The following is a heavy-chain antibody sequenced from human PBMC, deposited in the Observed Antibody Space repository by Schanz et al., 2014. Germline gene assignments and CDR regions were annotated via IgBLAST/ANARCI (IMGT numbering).Heavy chain of an antibody. CDR3: ARDRLECGAECYSVEVFEI. CDR2: IIPILGIA. CDR1: GGTFSTYT. Sequence: QVQLVQSGAEVKKPGSSVKVSCKASGGTFSTYTISWVRQAPGQGLEWMGRIIPILGIANYAQNFQGRVTITADKSTSTAYMELTSLRSEDTAVYYCARDRLECGAECYSVEVFEIWGQGTLSIVSS. V-gene: IGHV1-69*08. J-gene: IGHJ4*02. D-gene: IGHD2-21*01.